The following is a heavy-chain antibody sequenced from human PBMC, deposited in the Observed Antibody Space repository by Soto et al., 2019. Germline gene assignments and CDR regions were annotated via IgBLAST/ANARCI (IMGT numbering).Heavy chain of an antibody. CDR2: IYPGDSDT. J-gene: IGHJ5*02. CDR1: GYSFTSYW. CDR3: ASRLASSGWYCSGPDP. V-gene: IGHV5-51*01. Sequence: GESLKISCKGSGYSFTSYWIGWVRPMPGKGLEWMGIIYPGDSDTRYSPSFQGQVTIAADKSISAAYLQGSSLKASDTAMYYWASRLASSGWYCSGPDPWGQGTMVTVAS. D-gene: IGHD6-19*01.